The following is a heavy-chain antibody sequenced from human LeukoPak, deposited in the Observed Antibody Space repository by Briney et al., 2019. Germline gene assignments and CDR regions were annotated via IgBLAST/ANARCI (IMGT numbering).Heavy chain of an antibody. J-gene: IGHJ4*02. CDR1: GFTLSSYN. CDR3: TRGRFFDY. CDR2: ISSTSSTI. Sequence: PGGSLRLSCATSGFTLSSYNMNWVRQAPGKGLEWVSHISSTSSTIYYADSVKGRFTISRDNAKNSLYLQMNSLRAEDTAVYYCTRGRFFDYWGQGTLVTVSS. V-gene: IGHV3-48*04.